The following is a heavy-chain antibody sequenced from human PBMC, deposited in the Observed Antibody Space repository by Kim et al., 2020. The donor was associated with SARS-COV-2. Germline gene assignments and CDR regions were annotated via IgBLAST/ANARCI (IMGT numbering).Heavy chain of an antibody. CDR2: ISSSSSYI. D-gene: IGHD2-21*02. J-gene: IGHJ6*02. CDR1: GFTFSSYS. CDR3: ARDWGMDCGGDCPPPSMMDV. Sequence: GGSLRLSCAASGFTFSSYSMNWVRQAPGKGLEWVSSISSSSSYIYYADSVKGRFTISRDNAKNSLYLQMNSLRAEDTAVYYCARDWGMDCGGDCPPPSMMDVWGQGTTVTVSS. V-gene: IGHV3-21*01.